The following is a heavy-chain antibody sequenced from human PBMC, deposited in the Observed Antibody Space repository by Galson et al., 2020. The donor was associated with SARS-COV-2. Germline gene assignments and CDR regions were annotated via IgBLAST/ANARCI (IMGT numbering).Heavy chain of an antibody. CDR2: IYYSGST. J-gene: IGHJ3*02. V-gene: IGHV4-39*07. CDR3: ARGVGSGWLDDAVDI. Sequence: SETLSLTCTVSGRSISSSSYYWGWNRQPPGKGLEWIGSIYYSGSTYYNPSLKSRVTISVDTSKNQFSLKLSSVTAADTAVYYCARGVGSGWLDDAVDIWGQGTMVTVSS. D-gene: IGHD6-19*01. CDR1: GRSISSSSYY.